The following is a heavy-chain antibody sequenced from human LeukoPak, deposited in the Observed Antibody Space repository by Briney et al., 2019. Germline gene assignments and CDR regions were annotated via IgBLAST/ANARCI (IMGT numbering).Heavy chain of an antibody. V-gene: IGHV3-23*01. D-gene: IGHD2-15*01. CDR2: ISSGGSKT. J-gene: IGHJ4*02. CDR1: GFSFSSYA. CDR3: AKDQRDCRGISCLLHQD. Sequence: SGGSLRLSCAASGFSFSSYAMTWLRQSPGKGLEWVSAISSGGSKTWSADSVEGRFTISRDNSKNTLYLQMNSLRAADTATYYCAKDQRDCRGISCLLHQDRGQGTLVTVSS.